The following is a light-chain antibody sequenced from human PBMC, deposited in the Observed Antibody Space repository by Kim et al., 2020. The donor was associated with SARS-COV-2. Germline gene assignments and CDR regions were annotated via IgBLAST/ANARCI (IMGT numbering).Light chain of an antibody. V-gene: IGLV2-14*01. CDR1: SSDVGGYNY. CDR3: SSYTSSSTSPYG. J-gene: IGLJ1*01. CDR2: DVS. Sequence: QSALTQPASVSGSPGQSITISCTGTSSDVGGYNYVSWYQQHPGKAPKLMIYDVSKRPSGVSNRFSGSKSGNTASLTISGLQAEDEADYYCSSYTSSSTSPYGFGTGPKVTVL.